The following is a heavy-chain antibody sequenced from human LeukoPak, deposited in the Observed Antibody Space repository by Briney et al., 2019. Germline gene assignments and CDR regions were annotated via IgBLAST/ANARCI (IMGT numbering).Heavy chain of an antibody. Sequence: SAKVSCKASGGTFSSYAISWVRQAPGQGLEWMGGTIPIFGTANYAQKFQGRVTITADESTSTAYMELSSLRSEDTAVYYCARGAGPIYFDYWGQGTLVTVSS. D-gene: IGHD6-13*01. CDR2: TIPIFGTA. V-gene: IGHV1-69*13. CDR1: GGTFSSYA. J-gene: IGHJ4*02. CDR3: ARGAGPIYFDY.